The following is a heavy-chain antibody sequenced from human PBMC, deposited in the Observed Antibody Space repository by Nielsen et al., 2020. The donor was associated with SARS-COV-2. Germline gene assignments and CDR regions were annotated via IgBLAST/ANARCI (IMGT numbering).Heavy chain of an antibody. CDR2: MNPNSGNT. V-gene: IGHV1-8*01. CDR3: ARAHCSGGSCYSYYYGMDV. D-gene: IGHD2-15*01. CDR1: GYTFTSYD. Sequence: ASVKVSCKASGYTFTSYDINWVRQATGQGLEWMGWMNPNSGNTGYAQKFQGRVTMTRNTSISTAYMELSSLRSEDTAVYYCARAHCSGGSCYSYYYGMDVWGQGTTVTVSS. J-gene: IGHJ6*02.